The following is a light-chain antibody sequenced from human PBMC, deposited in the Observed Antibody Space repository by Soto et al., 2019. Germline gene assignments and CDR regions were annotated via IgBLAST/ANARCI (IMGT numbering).Light chain of an antibody. V-gene: IGKV3-20*01. J-gene: IGKJ1*01. CDR1: QSVSSTS. Sequence: EILFAQSPGPLSFSPGGKATPSCRASQSVSSTSLAWYQQKPGQAPRLLIYGASNRATGIPDRFSGSGSGTDFTLTISRLEPEDFAVYYCQQYDGSPPWTFGLGTKVDIK. CDR2: GAS. CDR3: QQYDGSPPWT.